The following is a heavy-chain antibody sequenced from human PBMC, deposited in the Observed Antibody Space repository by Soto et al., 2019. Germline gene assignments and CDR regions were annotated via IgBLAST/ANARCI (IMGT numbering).Heavy chain of an antibody. CDR1: GFRFSSYW. D-gene: IGHD6-19*01. CDR3: LSTGLAVS. V-gene: IGHV3-7*05. CDR2: IKQDGSEK. J-gene: IGHJ4*02. Sequence: EVQLVQSGGGLVQPAGSLRISCAASGFRFSSYWMNWVRQAPGRGLEWVASIKQDGSEKYHMDSVKGRFTISRDNTRNSLYLQMNTLRVEDTAVYYCLSTGLAVSWGQGTLVTVSS.